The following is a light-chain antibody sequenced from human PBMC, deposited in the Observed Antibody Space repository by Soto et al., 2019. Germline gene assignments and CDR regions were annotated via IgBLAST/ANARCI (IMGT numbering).Light chain of an antibody. V-gene: IGKV3-20*01. J-gene: IGKJ5*01. Sequence: ESVLTQSPGTLSLSPGERATLSCRASQSVSTSYLAWYQHKPGQAPRLLIYGASSRATGTPDRFSGSGSGTDFTLTISRLEPEDFAVYYCQQYGSSPPITFGQGTRLEIK. CDR1: QSVSTSY. CDR2: GAS. CDR3: QQYGSSPPIT.